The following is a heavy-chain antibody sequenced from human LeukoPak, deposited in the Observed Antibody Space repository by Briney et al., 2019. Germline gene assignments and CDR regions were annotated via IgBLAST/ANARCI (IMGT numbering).Heavy chain of an antibody. Sequence: GGSLRLSCAASGFTFSSYWMSWVRQAPGKGLEWVANIEQDGSEKYYVDSVKGRFTTSRDNAKNSLYLQMNSLRAEDTAVYYCARAYDDFWSGYNNYWGQGTLVTVSS. J-gene: IGHJ4*02. V-gene: IGHV3-7*01. CDR2: IEQDGSEK. D-gene: IGHD3-3*01. CDR3: ARAYDDFWSGYNNY. CDR1: GFTFSSYW.